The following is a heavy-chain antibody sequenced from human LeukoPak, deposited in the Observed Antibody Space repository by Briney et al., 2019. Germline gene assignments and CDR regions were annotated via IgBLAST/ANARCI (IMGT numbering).Heavy chain of an antibody. CDR1: GGTFSSYA. J-gene: IGHJ4*02. Sequence: SVKVSCKASGGTFSSYAISWVRQAPGQGLEWMGRIIPIFGIANYAQKFQGRVTITADKSTSTAYMELSSLRSEDTAVYYCGSLIVGPIPSDYWGQGTLVTVSS. D-gene: IGHD1-26*01. V-gene: IGHV1-69*04. CDR2: IIPIFGIA. CDR3: GSLIVGPIPSDY.